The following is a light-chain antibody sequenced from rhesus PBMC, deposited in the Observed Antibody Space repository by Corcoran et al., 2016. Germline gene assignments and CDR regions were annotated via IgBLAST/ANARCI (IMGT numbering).Light chain of an antibody. CDR2: FAS. Sequence: DIQMTQSPSSLSASVGDRVTITCRASQGINHYLSWYQQKPGKAPKLLIYFASSLETGFPSRFSGSGSGTDYTLPIRSLPPEDIAPYYYQNYNKSTLTFGEGTKVEIK. CDR3: QNYNKSTLT. CDR1: QGINHY. J-gene: IGKJ4*01. V-gene: IGKV1-66*01.